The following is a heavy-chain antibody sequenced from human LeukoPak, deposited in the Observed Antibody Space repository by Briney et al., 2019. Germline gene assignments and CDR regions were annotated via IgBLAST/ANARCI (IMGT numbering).Heavy chain of an antibody. CDR2: IYYSGST. Sequence: SETLSLTCTVSGGSISSSSYYWGWIRQPPGKGLEWIGSIYYSGSTYYNPSLKSRVTISVDTSKNQFSLTLSSVTAADTAVYYCARDGGDYYDSSGYGNLNYWGQGTLVTVSS. D-gene: IGHD3-22*01. V-gene: IGHV4-39*07. CDR1: GGSISSSSYY. CDR3: ARDGGDYYDSSGYGNLNY. J-gene: IGHJ4*02.